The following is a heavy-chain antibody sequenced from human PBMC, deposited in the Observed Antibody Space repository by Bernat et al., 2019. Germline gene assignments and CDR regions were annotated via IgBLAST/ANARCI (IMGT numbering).Heavy chain of an antibody. Sequence: EVHVVESGGGLVQPGGSLRLSCSASGFSFSAFSMHWVRQAPGKGLEYASAIGPDGVGTWYADSVKGRFSISRDNSKNILYLQVTSLRPEDTALYYCVNDLHAVVFNWGQGAQVTVSS. D-gene: IGHD2-21*01. V-gene: IGHV3-64D*08. CDR1: GFSFSAFS. CDR2: IGPDGVGT. CDR3: VNDLHAVVFN. J-gene: IGHJ4*02.